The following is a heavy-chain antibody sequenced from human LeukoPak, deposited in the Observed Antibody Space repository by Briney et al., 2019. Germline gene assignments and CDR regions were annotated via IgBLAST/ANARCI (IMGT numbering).Heavy chain of an antibody. Sequence: PGGALRLSCAASGFTFSSYAMSWVRQAPGKGLEWVSAISGSGGSTYYADSVKGRFTISRDNSKNTLYLQMNSLRAEDTAVYYCAKCATMIVVVSPLDYWGQGTLVTVSS. D-gene: IGHD3-22*01. V-gene: IGHV3-23*01. CDR3: AKCATMIVVVSPLDY. CDR2: ISGSGGST. J-gene: IGHJ4*02. CDR1: GFTFSSYA.